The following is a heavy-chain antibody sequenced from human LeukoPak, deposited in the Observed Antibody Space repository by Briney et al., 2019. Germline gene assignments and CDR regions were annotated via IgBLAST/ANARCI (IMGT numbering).Heavy chain of an antibody. V-gene: IGHV4-34*01. CDR3: ARGGQPLLGNWFDP. Sequence: SETLSLTCAVYGGSFSGYYWSWIRQPPGKGLEWIGTIYYSGSTLYDPSLKSRVTISVDTSKNHFSLKLTSMTAADTAVYYCARGGQPLLGNWFDPWGQGTLVTVSS. D-gene: IGHD2-21*02. CDR1: GGSFSGYY. CDR2: IYYSGST. J-gene: IGHJ5*02.